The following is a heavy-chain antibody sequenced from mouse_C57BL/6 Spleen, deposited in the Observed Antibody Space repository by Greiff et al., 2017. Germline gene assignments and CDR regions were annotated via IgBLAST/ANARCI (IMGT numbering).Heavy chain of an antibody. D-gene: IGHD2-1*01. J-gene: IGHJ4*01. CDR3: AREYYGNYFYAMDY. CDR2: INPNYGTT. CDR1: GYSFTDYN. Sequence: VQLQQSGPELVKPGASVKISCKASGYSFTDYNMNWVKQSTGKSLEWIGVINPNYGTTSYNQKFKGKATLTVDQSSSTAYMQLNSLTSEDSAVYYCAREYYGNYFYAMDYWGQGTSVTVSS. V-gene: IGHV1-39*01.